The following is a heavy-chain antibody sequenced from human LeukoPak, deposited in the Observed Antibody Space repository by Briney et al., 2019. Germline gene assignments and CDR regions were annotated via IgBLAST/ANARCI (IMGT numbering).Heavy chain of an antibody. J-gene: IGHJ3*02. D-gene: IGHD4-17*01. CDR2: ISWNSGSI. Sequence: GRSLRLTCAASGFTFDDYAMHWVRQAPGKGLEWVSGISWNSGSIGYADSVKGRFTISRDNAKNSLYLQMNSLRAEDMALYYCAKVQTTVTTRWAFDIWGQGTMVTVSS. CDR3: AKVQTTVTTRWAFDI. V-gene: IGHV3-9*03. CDR1: GFTFDDYA.